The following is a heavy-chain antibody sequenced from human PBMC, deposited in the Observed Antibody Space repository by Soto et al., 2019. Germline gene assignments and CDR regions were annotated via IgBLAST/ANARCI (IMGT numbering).Heavy chain of an antibody. CDR2: IYHSGST. D-gene: IGHD3-22*01. V-gene: IGHV4-4*02. CDR3: ARGSGYYFGPTYNWFDP. Sequence: QVQLQESGPGLVKPSGTLSLTCAVSGGSISSSNWWSWVRQPPGKGLEWIGEIYHSGSTNYNPSLRSRVTISVDKSKNQCSLKLSSVTAADTAVYYCARGSGYYFGPTYNWFDPWGQGTLVTVSS. CDR1: GGSISSSNW. J-gene: IGHJ5*02.